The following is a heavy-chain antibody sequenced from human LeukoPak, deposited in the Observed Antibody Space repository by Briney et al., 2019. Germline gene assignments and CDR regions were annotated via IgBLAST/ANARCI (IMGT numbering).Heavy chain of an antibody. Sequence: SVKVSCKASGGTFSSYATSWVRQAPGQGLEWMGGIIPIFGTANYAQKFQGRVTITTDESTSTAYMELSSLRSEDTAVYYCARYDYGGNVGPNWGQGTLVTVSS. D-gene: IGHD4-23*01. CDR2: IIPIFGTA. CDR3: ARYDYGGNVGPN. V-gene: IGHV1-69*05. CDR1: GGTFSSYA. J-gene: IGHJ4*02.